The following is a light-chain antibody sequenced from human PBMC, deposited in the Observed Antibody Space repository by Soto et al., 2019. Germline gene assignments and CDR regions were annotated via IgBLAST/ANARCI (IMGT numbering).Light chain of an antibody. CDR2: AAS. CDR3: QQYDTSPRT. Sequence: EILLTQSPGTLSLSPGDRATLSCRASQSLGSGYLAWYRQKPGQAPRILIYAASSRATGVPDRFSGSGSGTDFSLTISRLEPEDLAVYYCQQYDTSPRTFGQGTKVEI. CDR1: QSLGSGY. J-gene: IGKJ1*01. V-gene: IGKV3-20*01.